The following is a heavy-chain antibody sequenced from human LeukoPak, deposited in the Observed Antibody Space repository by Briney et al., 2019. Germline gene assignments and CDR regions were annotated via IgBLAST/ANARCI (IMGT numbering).Heavy chain of an antibody. J-gene: IGHJ4*02. CDR1: GGSISSYY. Sequence: SETLSLTCTVSGGSISSYYWSWIRQPPGKGLEWIGYIYYSGSTNYNPSLKSRVTISVDTSKNQFSLKLSSVTAADTAVYYCARHSRYGYNFDDYWGQGTLVTVSS. V-gene: IGHV4-59*08. CDR3: ARHSRYGYNFDDY. CDR2: IYYSGST. D-gene: IGHD5-24*01.